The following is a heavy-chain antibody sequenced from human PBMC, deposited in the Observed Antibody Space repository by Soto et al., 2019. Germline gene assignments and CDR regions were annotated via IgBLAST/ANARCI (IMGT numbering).Heavy chain of an antibody. V-gene: IGHV3-23*01. J-gene: IGHJ3*02. D-gene: IGHD2-15*01. Sequence: EVQLLESGGGLVQPGGSLRLSCAASGFTFSSYAMSWVRQAPGKGLEWVSAISGSGGSTYYADSVKGRFTISRDNSKNTLYLQMNSLRAEDTAVYYCAKGFLVVVAATPTAFDIWGQGTMVTVSS. CDR3: AKGFLVVVAATPTAFDI. CDR1: GFTFSSYA. CDR2: ISGSGGST.